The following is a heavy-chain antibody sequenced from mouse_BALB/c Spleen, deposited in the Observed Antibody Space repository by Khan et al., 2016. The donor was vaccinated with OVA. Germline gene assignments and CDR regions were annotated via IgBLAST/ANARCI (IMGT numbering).Heavy chain of an antibody. V-gene: IGHV3-2*02. J-gene: IGHJ4*01. Sequence: EVQLQESGPGLVKPSQSLSLTCTVTGYSITSDYAWNWIRQFPGNTLEWMGYISYSGSTNYNPSLKSRISITRDTSKNQSILQLNSVTTEDTATYYCARDGSRYNYAMDYWGQGTSVTVSS. CDR2: ISYSGST. D-gene: IGHD2-3*01. CDR1: GYSITSDYA. CDR3: ARDGSRYNYAMDY.